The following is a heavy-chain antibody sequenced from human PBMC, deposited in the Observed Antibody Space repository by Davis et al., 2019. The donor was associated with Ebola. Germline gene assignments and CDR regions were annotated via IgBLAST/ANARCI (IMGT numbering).Heavy chain of an antibody. CDR2: IYYSGST. J-gene: IGHJ4*02. CDR1: GGSITSYH. Sequence: MPGGSLRLSCTVSGGSITSYHWSWIRQPPGKGLEWIGYIYYSGSTNYNPSLKSRGIISLDTSKNQFSLRLTSVTAADTAVYYCARGTLVTTTPLDSWGQGTLVTVSS. V-gene: IGHV4-59*01. D-gene: IGHD4-17*01. CDR3: ARGTLVTTTPLDS.